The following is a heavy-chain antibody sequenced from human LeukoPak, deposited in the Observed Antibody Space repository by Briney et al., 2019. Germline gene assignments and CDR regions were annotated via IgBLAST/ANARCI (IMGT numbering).Heavy chain of an antibody. CDR1: SGSFSGHF. CDR2: INRSGST. Sequence: SETLSLTCVVYSGSFSGHFWSWIRQPPGKGLEWIGEINRSGSTNYNPSLKSRVTISVDTSKNQFSLKLSSVTAADTAVYYCARGIVGPTYFDYWGQGTLVTVSS. CDR3: ARGIVGPTYFDY. V-gene: IGHV4-34*01. D-gene: IGHD1-26*01. J-gene: IGHJ4*02.